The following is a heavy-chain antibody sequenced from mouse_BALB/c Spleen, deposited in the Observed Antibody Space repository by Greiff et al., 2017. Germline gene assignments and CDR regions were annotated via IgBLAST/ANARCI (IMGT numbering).Heavy chain of an antibody. V-gene: IGHV1-7*01. CDR3: ARSGGYDGEYFDV. CDR2: INPSTGYT. CDR1: GYTFTSYW. Sequence: QVQLQQSGAELAKPGASVKMSCKASGYTFTSYWMHWVKQRPGQGLEWIGYINPSTGYTEYNQKFKDKATLTADKSSSTAYMQLSSLTSEDSEVYYCARSGGYDGEYFDVWGAGTTVTVSS. J-gene: IGHJ1*01. D-gene: IGHD2-2*01.